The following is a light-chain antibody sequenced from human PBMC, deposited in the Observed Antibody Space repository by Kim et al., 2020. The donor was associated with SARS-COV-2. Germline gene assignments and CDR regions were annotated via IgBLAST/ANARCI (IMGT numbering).Light chain of an antibody. CDR3: QTWDSGIVM. V-gene: IGLV4-69*01. CDR1: SGYSNYA. Sequence: QPVLTQSPSASASLGASVKLTCTLSSGYSNYAIAWHQQQPEKGPRYLMKVNSDGSHTKGDGIPDRFSGSTSGAEHYLTISTLQSEDEADYYCQTWDSGIVMFGGGTQLTVL. J-gene: IGLJ3*02. CDR2: VNSDGSH.